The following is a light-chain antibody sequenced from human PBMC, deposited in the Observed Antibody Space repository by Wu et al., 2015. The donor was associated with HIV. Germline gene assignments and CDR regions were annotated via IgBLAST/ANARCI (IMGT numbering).Light chain of an antibody. CDR1: ENVHNRS. CDR2: GAF. J-gene: IGKJ2*01. V-gene: IGKV3-20*01. CDR3: QQYGTSLPHT. Sequence: IELTQSPDTLPLSPGESATLSCRASENVHNRSLIWYHQRSGQAPRVLIYGAFTRATGIPDRFIGSASEAHFTLRINSVAPEDFGIYYCQQYGTSLPHTFGRGT.